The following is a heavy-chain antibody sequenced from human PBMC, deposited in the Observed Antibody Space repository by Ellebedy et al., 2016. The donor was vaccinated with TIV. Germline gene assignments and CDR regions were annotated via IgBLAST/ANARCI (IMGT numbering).Heavy chain of an antibody. J-gene: IGHJ4*02. CDR2: IYYSGST. CDR1: GGSISSGDYY. CDR3: ARQEMGRGQQLLHFDY. D-gene: IGHD6-13*01. V-gene: IGHV4-30-4*01. Sequence: SETLSLXCTVSGGSISSGDYYWSWIRQPPGKGLEWIGYIYYSGSTYYNPSLKSRVTISVDRSKNQFSLKLSSVTAADTAVYYCARQEMGRGQQLLHFDYWGQGTLVTVSS.